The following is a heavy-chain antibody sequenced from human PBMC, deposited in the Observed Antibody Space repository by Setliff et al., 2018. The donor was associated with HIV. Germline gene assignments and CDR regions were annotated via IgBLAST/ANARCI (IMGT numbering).Heavy chain of an antibody. V-gene: IGHV4-61*09. Sequence: SETLSLTCSVSGASLTSGSYFWNWLRLPAGKGLEWIVYVYTSGKHNYNPSLESRAAIFLDTSKKQFSLSLTSLTAADTSVYYCARGEGGFLDFDLVLTTFDFWGQGTPVTVSS. CDR1: GASLTSGSYF. CDR2: VYTSGKH. D-gene: IGHD3-9*01. J-gene: IGHJ4*02. CDR3: ARGEGGFLDFDLVLTTFDF.